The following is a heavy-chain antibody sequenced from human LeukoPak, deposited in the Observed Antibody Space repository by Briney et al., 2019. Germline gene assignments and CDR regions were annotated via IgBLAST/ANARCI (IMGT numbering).Heavy chain of an antibody. Sequence: SETLSLTCTVSGGSISSGGYYWSWIRQHPGKGLEWIGYIYYSGSTYYNLSLKSRVTISVDTSKNQFSLKLSSVTAADTAVYYCASGRFHNYYDSSGYYYVWGQGTLVTVSS. J-gene: IGHJ4*02. CDR1: GGSISSGGYY. CDR3: ASGRFHNYYDSSGYYYV. V-gene: IGHV4-31*03. CDR2: IYYSGST. D-gene: IGHD3-22*01.